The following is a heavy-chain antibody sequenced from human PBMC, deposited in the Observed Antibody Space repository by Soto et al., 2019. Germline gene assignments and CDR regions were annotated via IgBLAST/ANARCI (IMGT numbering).Heavy chain of an antibody. D-gene: IGHD3-3*01. CDR2: IKSKTDGGTT. V-gene: IGHV3-15*01. CDR1: GFTFSNAW. Sequence: PGGSLRLSCAASGFTFSNAWMSWVRQAPGKGLEWVGRIKSKTDGGTTDYAAPVKGRFTISRDDSKNTLYLQMNSLRVEDTAVYHCAIGEWLSTSYFNFWGKGTLVTVSS. CDR3: AIGEWLSTSYFNF. J-gene: IGHJ4*02.